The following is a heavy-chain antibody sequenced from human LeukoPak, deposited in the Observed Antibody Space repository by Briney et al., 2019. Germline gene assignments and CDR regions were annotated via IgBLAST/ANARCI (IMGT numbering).Heavy chain of an antibody. J-gene: IGHJ4*02. CDR1: EFTFSSYS. V-gene: IGHV3-21*01. D-gene: IGHD5-18*01. CDR3: VRLRGGYNYALGPFDF. CDR2: ISSIRSYI. Sequence: GGSLRPSCAASEFTFSSYSINWVRQAPGQGLEWVSSISSIRSYIYYADSVKGRFTISRANAKTSLYLQMNSMRAEDTAVYYCVRLRGGYNYALGPFDFWGQGTLVTVSS.